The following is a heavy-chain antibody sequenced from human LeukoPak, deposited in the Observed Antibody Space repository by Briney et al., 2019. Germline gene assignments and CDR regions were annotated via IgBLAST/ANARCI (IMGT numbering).Heavy chain of an antibody. CDR1: GGSISSYY. V-gene: IGHV4-59*08. Sequence: KPSETLSLTCTVSGGSISSYYWSWIRQPPGKGLEWIGYIYYSGSTNYNPSLKSRLTISVDTSKNQFSLKLSSVNAADTAVYFCARLTSSSSGSSFDYWGQGTLVTVSS. D-gene: IGHD6-6*01. CDR2: IYYSGST. J-gene: IGHJ4*02. CDR3: ARLTSSSSGSSFDY.